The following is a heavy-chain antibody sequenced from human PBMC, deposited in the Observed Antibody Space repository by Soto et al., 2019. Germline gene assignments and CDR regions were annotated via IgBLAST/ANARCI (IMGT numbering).Heavy chain of an antibody. CDR3: ARSLWSPDVDYGLDV. CDR1: VLARSRYR. J-gene: IGHJ6*02. Sequence: PGGPLRLSCPPSVLARSRYRMYCVRQLPGQGPVWVSHINSGGNITPYADSVRGRFTISRDNSKNKLYLGMHSLTTDDTAVYFCARSLWSPDVDYGLDVWGHGTRVTVSS. CDR2: INSGGNIT. D-gene: IGHD2-21*01. V-gene: IGHV3-74*01.